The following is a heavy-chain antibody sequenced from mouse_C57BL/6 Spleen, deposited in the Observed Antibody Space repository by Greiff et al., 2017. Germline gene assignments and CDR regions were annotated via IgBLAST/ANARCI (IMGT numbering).Heavy chain of an antibody. V-gene: IGHV1-55*01. CDR3: ARVGGSSSWFAY. CDR2: IYPGSGST. CDR1: GYTFTSYW. Sequence: QVQLKQSGAELVKPGASVKMSCKASGYTFTSYWITWVKQRPGQGLEWIGDIYPGSGSTNYNEKFKSKATLTVDTSSSTAYMQLSSLTSEDSAVYYCARVGGSSSWFAYWGQGTLVTVSA. D-gene: IGHD1-1*01. J-gene: IGHJ3*01.